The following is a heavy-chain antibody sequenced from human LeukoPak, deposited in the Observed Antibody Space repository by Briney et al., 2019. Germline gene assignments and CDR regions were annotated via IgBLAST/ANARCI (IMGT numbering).Heavy chain of an antibody. J-gene: IGHJ4*02. CDR1: GGSISSYY. CDR3: ARARGEYSSSSGYYFDY. Sequence: SETLSLTCTVSGGSISSYYWSWIRQPPGKGLEWIGEINHSGSTNYNPSLKSRVTISVDRSKNQFSLKLSSVTAADTAVYYCARARGEYSSSSGYYFDYWGQGTLVTVSS. CDR2: INHSGST. D-gene: IGHD6-6*01. V-gene: IGHV4-34*01.